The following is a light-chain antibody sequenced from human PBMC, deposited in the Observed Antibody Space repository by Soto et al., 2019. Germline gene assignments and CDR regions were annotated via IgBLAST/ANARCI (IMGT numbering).Light chain of an antibody. J-gene: IGKJ3*01. Sequence: EIVLTQSPGTLSLSPGERATLSCRASQSINNRYLAWYQQKPGQAPRLLIYAASSRPTGIPDRFSGSGSGTHFSLTISRLEPEDLAVYYCQQFGSSPGFTFGPGTKVHIK. CDR1: QSINNRY. CDR3: QQFGSSPGFT. CDR2: AAS. V-gene: IGKV3-20*01.